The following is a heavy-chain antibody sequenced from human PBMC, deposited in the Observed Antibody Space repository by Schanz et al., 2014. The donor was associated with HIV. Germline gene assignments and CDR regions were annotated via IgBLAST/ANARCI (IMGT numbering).Heavy chain of an antibody. CDR3: GTYNYGSGHDY. J-gene: IGHJ4*02. V-gene: IGHV3-23*01. Sequence: EVQLLESGGGLVQPGGSLRLSCAASGFTFSSYAMTWVRQAPGKGLDWVSTISGSDGDTYYADSVKGRFTISRDNSRNALYLHMNSLRADDTAIYHCGTYNYGSGHDYWGQGTLVTVSS. D-gene: IGHD3-10*01. CDR2: ISGSDGDT. CDR1: GFTFSSYA.